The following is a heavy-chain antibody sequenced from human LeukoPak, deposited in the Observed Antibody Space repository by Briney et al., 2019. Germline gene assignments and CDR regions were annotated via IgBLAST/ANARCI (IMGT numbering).Heavy chain of an antibody. D-gene: IGHD6-13*01. Sequence: ASVKVSCEASGYTFTSYDINWVRQATGQGLEWMGWMNPNSGNTGYAQKFQGRVTMTRNTSISTAYMELSSLRSEDTAVYYCASVPSSWYPQGNDGHHDYWGQGTLVTVSS. CDR2: MNPNSGNT. J-gene: IGHJ4*02. V-gene: IGHV1-8*01. CDR3: ASVPSSWYPQGNDGHHDY. CDR1: GYTFTSYD.